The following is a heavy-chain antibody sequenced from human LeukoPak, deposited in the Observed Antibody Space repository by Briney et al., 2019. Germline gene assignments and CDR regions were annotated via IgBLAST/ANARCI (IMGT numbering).Heavy chain of an antibody. CDR2: IYYSGST. CDR3: TRSTNLEAFDI. V-gene: IGHV4-61*01. J-gene: IGHJ3*02. Sequence: SETLSLTCTVSGASGSSGSYYWSWIRQPPGKGLEWIGYIYYSGSTNYNPSLKSRVTVSVDTSKNQCSLKLSSVTTADTAVYYCTRSTNLEAFDIWGQGTMVTVSS. D-gene: IGHD2-8*01. CDR1: GASGSSGSYY.